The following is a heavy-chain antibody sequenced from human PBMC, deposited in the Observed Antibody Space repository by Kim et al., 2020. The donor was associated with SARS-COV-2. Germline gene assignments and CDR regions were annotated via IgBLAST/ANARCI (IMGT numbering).Heavy chain of an antibody. D-gene: IGHD6-13*01. J-gene: IGHJ5*02. CDR3: SREKRGSSSWYGVTWFDP. CDR1: GGSISSGGYY. CDR2: LYYSGST. V-gene: IGHV4-31*01. Sequence: SETLSLTCTVSGGSISSGGYYLSCIRQHPGKGLVWIGYLYYSGSTYYNPSLKCQVTISVDTSKNQFSLKLSSVTAADTAVSYCSREKRGSSSWYGVTWFDPWGQGTLVTVSS.